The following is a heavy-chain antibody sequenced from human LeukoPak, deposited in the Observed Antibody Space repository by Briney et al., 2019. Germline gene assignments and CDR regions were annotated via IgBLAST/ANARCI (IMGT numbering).Heavy chain of an antibody. Sequence: GGSLRLSCAASGFTFSSYWMHWVRQAPGKGLVWVSRINSDGSSTSYADSVKGRFTISRDNAKNTLYLQMNSLRAEDTAVYYCARDAGDSSSWYNYYYGMDVWGQGTTVTVSS. CDR1: GFTFSSYW. CDR2: INSDGSST. J-gene: IGHJ6*02. D-gene: IGHD6-13*01. CDR3: ARDAGDSSSWYNYYYGMDV. V-gene: IGHV3-74*01.